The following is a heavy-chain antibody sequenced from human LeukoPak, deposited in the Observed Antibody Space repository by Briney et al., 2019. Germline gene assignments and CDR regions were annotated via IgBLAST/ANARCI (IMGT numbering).Heavy chain of an antibody. CDR3: ARERDGLPFDY. CDR2: IWYDGSNK. CDR1: GFTFSSYA. J-gene: IGHJ4*02. Sequence: GGSLRLSCAASGFTFSSYAMHWVRQAPGKGLEWVAVIWYDGSNKYYADSVKGRFTISRDNSKNTLYLQMNSLRAEDTAVYYCARERDGLPFDYWGQGTLVTVSS. D-gene: IGHD5-24*01. V-gene: IGHV3-33*08.